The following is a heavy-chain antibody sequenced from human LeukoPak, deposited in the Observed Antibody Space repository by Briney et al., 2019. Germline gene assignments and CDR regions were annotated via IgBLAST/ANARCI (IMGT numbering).Heavy chain of an antibody. J-gene: IGHJ6*04. CDR3: ACTNTLDV. CDR2: IYQDGSKK. CDR1: GFMFSNYW. Sequence: GGSLRLSCAASGFMFSNYWMNWVRQAPGKGLEWVANIYQDGSKKNYVDSVKGRFTISRDNAKNSLYLQMNSLRAEDTAVYYCACTNTLDVWGKGATVTVSS. V-gene: IGHV3-7*03. D-gene: IGHD2-8*01.